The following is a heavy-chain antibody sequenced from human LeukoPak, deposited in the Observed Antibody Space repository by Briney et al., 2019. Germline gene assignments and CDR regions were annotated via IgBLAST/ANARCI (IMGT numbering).Heavy chain of an antibody. Sequence: TGGSLRLSCAASGFTFSSYEMNWVRQAPGKGLEWVSYISSSGSTIYYADSVKGRFTISRDNAKNSLYLQMNSLRAGDTAVYYCASYVWGSYRGPSGGDYWGQGTLVTVSS. CDR3: ASYVWGSYRGPSGGDY. J-gene: IGHJ4*02. CDR2: ISSSGSTI. D-gene: IGHD3-16*02. CDR1: GFTFSSYE. V-gene: IGHV3-48*03.